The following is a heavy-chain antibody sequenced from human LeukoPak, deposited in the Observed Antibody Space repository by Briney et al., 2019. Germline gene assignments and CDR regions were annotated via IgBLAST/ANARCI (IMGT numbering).Heavy chain of an antibody. CDR1: GFTFSSYS. CDR2: ISSSSSSYI. D-gene: IGHD3-10*01. CDR3: ARERSPRITMVRGVILPGY. V-gene: IGHV3-21*01. J-gene: IGHJ4*02. Sequence: PGGSLRLSCAASGFTFSSYSMNWVRQAPGKGLEWVSSISSSSSSYIYYADSVKGRFTISRDNAKNSLYLQMNSLRAEDTAVYYCARERSPRITMVRGVILPGYWGQGTLVTVSS.